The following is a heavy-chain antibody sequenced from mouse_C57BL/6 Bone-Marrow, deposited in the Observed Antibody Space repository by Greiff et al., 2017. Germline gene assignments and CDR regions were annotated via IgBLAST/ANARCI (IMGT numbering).Heavy chain of an antibody. V-gene: IGHV3-6*01. CDR3: ARAHDYLPDY. J-gene: IGHJ2*01. CDR1: GYSITSGYY. D-gene: IGHD5-5*01. Sequence: EVQLQESGPGLVKPSQSLSLTCSVTGYSITSGYYWNWIRQFPGNKLEWMGYISYDGSNNYNPSLKNRISITRDTSKNQFFLKLNSVTTEDTATYYCARAHDYLPDYWGQGTTLTVSS. CDR2: ISYDGSN.